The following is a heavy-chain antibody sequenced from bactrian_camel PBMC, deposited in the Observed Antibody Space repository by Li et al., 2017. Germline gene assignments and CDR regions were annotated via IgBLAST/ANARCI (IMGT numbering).Heavy chain of an antibody. Sequence: QVQLVESGGGLVQPGGSLRLSCAASGFTYSNYYLSWVRQAPGKGLEWVSSIRPDGGNTKYADSVKGRFTISRDNAKNTLYLQLDSLNTEDTAVYYCAKDPKMYGGSWLSPDIDHWGQGTQVTVS. CDR3: AKDPKMYGGSWLSPDIDH. V-gene: IGHV3-2*01. CDR2: IRPDGGNT. J-gene: IGHJ4*01. CDR1: GFTYSNYY. D-gene: IGHD6*01.